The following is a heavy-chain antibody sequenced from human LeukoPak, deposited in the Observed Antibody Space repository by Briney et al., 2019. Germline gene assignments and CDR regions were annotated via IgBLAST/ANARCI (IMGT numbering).Heavy chain of an antibody. J-gene: IGHJ4*02. V-gene: IGHV3-30*02. CDR2: IRYDGSNK. CDR3: AKERGPYYYDSSGYYDPYYFDY. D-gene: IGHD3-22*01. Sequence: PGGSLRLSCAASGFTFSSYGMHWVRQAPGKGLEWVAFIRYDGSNKYYADSVKGRFTISRDNSKNTLYLQMNSLRAEDTAVYYCAKERGPYYYDSSGYYDPYYFDYWGQGTLVTVSS. CDR1: GFTFSSYG.